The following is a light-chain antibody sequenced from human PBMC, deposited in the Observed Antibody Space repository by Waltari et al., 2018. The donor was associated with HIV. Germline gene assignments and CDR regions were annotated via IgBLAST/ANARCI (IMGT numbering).Light chain of an antibody. V-gene: IGKV3-15*01. CDR1: QSVSSN. CDR3: QQYNNWPPSIT. CDR2: GAS. Sequence: EILMTQSPATLSVSPGERATLSCRASQSVSSNLAWYQQKPGQAPRLLIYGASTRATSIPARFSGSGSGTELTLTISSLQSEDFAVYYCQQYNNWPPSITFGQGTRLEIK. J-gene: IGKJ5*01.